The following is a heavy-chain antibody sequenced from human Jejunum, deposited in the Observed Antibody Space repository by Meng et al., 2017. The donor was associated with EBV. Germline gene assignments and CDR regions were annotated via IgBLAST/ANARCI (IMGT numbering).Heavy chain of an antibody. CDR3: ARGGPDFGDYVPFDY. Sequence: HLQLQESGSGLVKPSQTLSLTCAVSGASITRGAYLWSWIRQPPGKGLEWIGNIYHIGSTYYNPSLKSRVTISVDRSKNQFSLKLTSVTAADTAVYYCARGGPDFGDYVPFDYWGQGTLVTVSS. V-gene: IGHV4-30-2*01. CDR1: GASITRGAYL. J-gene: IGHJ4*02. CDR2: IYHIGST. D-gene: IGHD4-17*01.